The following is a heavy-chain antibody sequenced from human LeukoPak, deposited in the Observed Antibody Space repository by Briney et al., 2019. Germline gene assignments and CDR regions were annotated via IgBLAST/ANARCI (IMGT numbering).Heavy chain of an antibody. D-gene: IGHD6-19*01. CDR1: GYTFTSYG. Sequence: APVKVSCKASGYTFTSYGISWVRQAPGQGLEWMGWISAYNGNTNYAQKLQGRVTMTTDTSTNTAYMELRSLRSNDTAVYYCARSALADTLSAYYFDYWGQGTLVTVSS. J-gene: IGHJ4*02. CDR2: ISAYNGNT. V-gene: IGHV1-18*01. CDR3: ARSALADTLSAYYFDY.